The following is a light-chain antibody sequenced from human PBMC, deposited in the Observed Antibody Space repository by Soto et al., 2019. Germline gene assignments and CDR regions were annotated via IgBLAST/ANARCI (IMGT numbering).Light chain of an antibody. J-gene: IGLJ1*01. Sequence: QSVLTQPRSVSGSPGQSVTISCTGTSSDVGGYNYVSWYQQHPGKAPKLMIYEVTKRPSGVPDRFSGSKSGNTASLTISGLQAEDEADYYCCSNAGSYEVFGTGTKLTVL. CDR3: CSNAGSYEV. CDR2: EVT. V-gene: IGLV2-11*01. CDR1: SSDVGGYNY.